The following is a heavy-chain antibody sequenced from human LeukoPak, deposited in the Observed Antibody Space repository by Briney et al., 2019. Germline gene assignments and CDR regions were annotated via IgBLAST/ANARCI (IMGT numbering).Heavy chain of an antibody. CDR3: ARDVPNEAFDY. CDR2: IYYSGST. J-gene: IGHJ4*02. V-gene: IGHV4-59*12. Sequence: SETLSLTCTVSGGSISSYYWSWIRQPPGKGLEWLGYIYYSGSTNYNPSLKSRVTISVDTSKNQFSLKLSSVTAADTAVYYCARDVPNEAFDYWGQGTLVTVSS. CDR1: GGSISSYY. D-gene: IGHD1-1*01.